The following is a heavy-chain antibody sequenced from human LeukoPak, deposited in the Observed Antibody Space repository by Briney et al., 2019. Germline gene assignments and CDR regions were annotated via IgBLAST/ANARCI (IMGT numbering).Heavy chain of an antibody. CDR3: ARDRGYCDGGSCYSFDF. CDR2: VYHSGGT. V-gene: IGHV4-4*02. D-gene: IGHD2-15*01. J-gene: IGHJ4*02. CDR1: GSSIYTSNW. Sequence: PSGTLSLTCGVAGSSIYTSNWWTWVRQPPGKGLEWIGEVYHSGGTRYSPSLKSRVTILVDKSKNQFFLRLNSVTAADTAVYYCARDRGYCDGGSCYSFDFWGQGTLVTVSS.